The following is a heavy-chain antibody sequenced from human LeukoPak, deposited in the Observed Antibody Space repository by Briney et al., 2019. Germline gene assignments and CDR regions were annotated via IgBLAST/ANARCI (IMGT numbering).Heavy chain of an antibody. CDR3: ARDSSTSYHFDF. CDR2: IYYSGST. CDR1: GVSISSSSYY. V-gene: IGHV4-39*02. Sequence: SETLSLTCTVSGVSISSSSYYWGWIRQPPGKGLEWIGSIYYSGSTYYNPSLKSRVTISVDTSKNQFSLKLSSVTAADTAVYYCARDSSTSYHFDFWGQGTLVTVSS. D-gene: IGHD2-2*01. J-gene: IGHJ4*02.